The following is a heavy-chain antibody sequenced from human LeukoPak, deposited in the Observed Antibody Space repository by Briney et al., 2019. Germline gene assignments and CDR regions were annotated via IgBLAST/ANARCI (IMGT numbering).Heavy chain of an antibody. J-gene: IGHJ4*02. CDR1: GFTFDDYA. V-gene: IGHV3-43*02. CDR2: ISGDGGST. D-gene: IGHD6-19*01. CDR3: GKDIVRDSGWSRYYFDY. Sequence: PGGSLRLSCGASGFTFDDYAMHWVRQAPGKGLEWVSLISGDGGSTYYADSVKGRFTISRDNSKNSLYLQMNSLRTEDTALYYCGKDIVRDSGWSRYYFDYWGQGTLVTVSS.